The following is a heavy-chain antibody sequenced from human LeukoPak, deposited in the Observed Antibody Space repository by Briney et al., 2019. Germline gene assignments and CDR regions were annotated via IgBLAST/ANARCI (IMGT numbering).Heavy chain of an antibody. CDR2: IYYSGST. J-gene: IGHJ5*02. CDR1: GGSISSYY. Sequence: SETLSLTCTVSGGSISSYYWSWIRQPPGKGLEWIGYIYYSGSTNYNPSLKSRVTISVDTSKNQFSLKLSSVTAADTAVYYCARGYFDWYRFDPWGQGTLVTVSS. D-gene: IGHD3-9*01. CDR3: ARGYFDWYRFDP. V-gene: IGHV4-59*01.